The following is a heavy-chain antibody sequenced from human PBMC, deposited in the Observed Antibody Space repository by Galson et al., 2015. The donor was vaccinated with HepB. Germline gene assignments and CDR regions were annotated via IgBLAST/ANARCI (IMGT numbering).Heavy chain of an antibody. V-gene: IGHV3-48*03. Sequence: LRLSCAASGFTFSSYEMNWVRQAPGKGLEGGSYIISSGSTIYYADSVKGRFTISRDNAKNSLYLQMNSLKAEDTAVYYCAREYCSSTSCYNGAPFDYWGQGTLVTVSS. J-gene: IGHJ4*02. D-gene: IGHD2-2*02. CDR3: AREYCSSTSCYNGAPFDY. CDR1: GFTFSSYE. CDR2: IISSGSTI.